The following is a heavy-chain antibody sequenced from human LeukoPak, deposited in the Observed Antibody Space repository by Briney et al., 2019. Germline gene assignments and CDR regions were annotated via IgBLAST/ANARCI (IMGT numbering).Heavy chain of an antibody. CDR2: ISAYNGDT. CDR1: GYTFTTYG. D-gene: IGHD6-19*01. CDR3: ARKITVAGTNCFDP. Sequence: ASVKVSCKASGYTFTTYGITWVRRAPGQGLEWMGWISAYNGDTNYAQKLQGRVTMTTDTSTSTAYMELRSLRSDDTAVYYCARKITVAGTNCFDPWGQGTLVTASS. J-gene: IGHJ5*02. V-gene: IGHV1-18*01.